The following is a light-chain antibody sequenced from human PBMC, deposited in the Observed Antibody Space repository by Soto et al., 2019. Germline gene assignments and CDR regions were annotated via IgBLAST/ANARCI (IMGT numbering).Light chain of an antibody. V-gene: IGKV1-5*01. Sequence: DIQMTQSPSTLSASIGDRVTITCRASQNINNWIAWYQQKPGKAPKFLIYDASTLESGVPSRFSGSGFGTECSLSISSLQPDDFGSYYCQHMRTFGQGTKVEMK. CDR1: QNINNW. CDR2: DAS. CDR3: QHMRT. J-gene: IGKJ1*01.